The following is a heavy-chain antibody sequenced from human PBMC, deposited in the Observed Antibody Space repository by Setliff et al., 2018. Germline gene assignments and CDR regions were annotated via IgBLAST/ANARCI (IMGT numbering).Heavy chain of an antibody. Sequence: GASVKVSCKAFGYTFAKYGTSWVRQAPGQGLEWMGWISGYNGYTVYAQKLQGRVTLTTDTSTGTAYMEVRSLRSDDTAVYYCARDSVEYSRGWYYFDYWGQGTLVTVSS. CDR2: ISGYNGYT. CDR1: GYTFAKYG. V-gene: IGHV1-18*01. J-gene: IGHJ4*02. CDR3: ARDSVEYSRGWYYFDY. D-gene: IGHD6-19*01.